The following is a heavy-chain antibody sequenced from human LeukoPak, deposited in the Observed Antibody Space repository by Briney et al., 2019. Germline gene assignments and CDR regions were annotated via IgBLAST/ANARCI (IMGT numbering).Heavy chain of an antibody. V-gene: IGHV3-23*01. CDR3: AKSAARLVSDYYYYMDV. Sequence: GGSLRLSCAASGFSFSSYAMSWVRQAPGKGLEWVSGISGSDGSTYYADSVKGRFTISRDNSKNSLYLQVNSLRTEDTALYYCAKSAARLVSDYYYYMDVWGKGTTVTVSS. CDR2: ISGSDGST. CDR1: GFSFSSYA. D-gene: IGHD6-6*01. J-gene: IGHJ6*03.